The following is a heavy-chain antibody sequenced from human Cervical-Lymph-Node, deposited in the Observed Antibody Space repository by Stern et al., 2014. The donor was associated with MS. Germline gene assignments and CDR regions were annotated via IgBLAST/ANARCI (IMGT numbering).Heavy chain of an antibody. CDR2: IYYSGSP. V-gene: IGHV4-39*01. CDR3: ATSGSSYDY. CDR1: GGSISSSSYY. Sequence: QVQLQESGPGLVKPSETLSLTCTVSGGSISSSSYYWGWIRQPPGKGLEWIGSIYYSGSPYYNPSLKSRVTISVDPSTNQFSLKRSSGTAADTAVYYCATSGSSYDYWGQGTLVTVSS. J-gene: IGHJ4*02. D-gene: IGHD1-26*01.